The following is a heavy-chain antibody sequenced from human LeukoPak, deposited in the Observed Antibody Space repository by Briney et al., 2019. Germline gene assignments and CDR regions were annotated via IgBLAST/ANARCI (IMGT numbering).Heavy chain of an antibody. CDR2: INPSGGST. J-gene: IGHJ6*03. Sequence: ASVKVSCKASGYTFTSYYMHWVRQAPGEGLEWMGIINPSGGSTSYAQKFQGRVTMTRDMSTSTVYMELSSLRSEDTPVYYCARVAAEVVGVPGAIGFGWLRRDYYYVDVWGKGTTVTVSS. CDR1: GYTFTSYY. D-gene: IGHD2-2*02. CDR3: ARVAAEVVGVPGAIGFGWLRRDYYYVDV. V-gene: IGHV1-46*01.